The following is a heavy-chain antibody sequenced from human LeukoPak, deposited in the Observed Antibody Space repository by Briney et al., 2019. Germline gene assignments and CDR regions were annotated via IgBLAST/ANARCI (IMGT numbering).Heavy chain of an antibody. J-gene: IGHJ6*04. CDR2: IYYSGST. V-gene: IGHV4-59*01. CDR3: ARAPRSIGYYGVDV. D-gene: IGHD2-15*01. CDR1: GGSISSYY. Sequence: SETLSLTCTVSGGSISSYYWSWIRQPPGKGLEWIGYIYYSGSTNYNPSLKSRVTISVDTSKNQFSLKLSSVTAADTAVYYCARAPRSIGYYGVDVWGKGTTVTVSS.